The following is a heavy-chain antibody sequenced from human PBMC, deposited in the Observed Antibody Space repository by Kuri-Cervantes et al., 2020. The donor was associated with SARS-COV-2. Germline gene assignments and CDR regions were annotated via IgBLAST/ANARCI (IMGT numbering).Heavy chain of an antibody. CDR2: ISGSGGST. J-gene: IGHJ6*03. CDR3: ANRGALSGSYYYYYYYYMDV. CDR1: GFTFSSYA. V-gene: IGHV3-23*01. Sequence: GGSLRLSCAASGFTFSSYAMSWVRQAPGKGLEWVSAISGSGGSTYYADSMRGRFTISRDNSKNTLYLQMNSLRAEDTAVYYCANRGALSGSYYYYYYYYMDVWGKGSTVTVSS. D-gene: IGHD1-26*01.